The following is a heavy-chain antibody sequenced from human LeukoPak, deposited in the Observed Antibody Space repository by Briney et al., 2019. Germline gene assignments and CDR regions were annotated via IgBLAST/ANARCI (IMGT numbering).Heavy chain of an antibody. CDR2: IKEDGSED. V-gene: IGHV3-7*01. CDR3: ARDADGYED. D-gene: IGHD5-24*01. J-gene: IGHJ4*02. Sequence: GGSLRLSCAASGFTFSRAWMSWVRQAPGKGLEWVANIKEDGSEDYYADSVKGRYAISKDNAKNSLYLQMNNLRAEDTAMYYCARDADGYEDWGQGTLVIVSS. CDR1: GFTFSRAW.